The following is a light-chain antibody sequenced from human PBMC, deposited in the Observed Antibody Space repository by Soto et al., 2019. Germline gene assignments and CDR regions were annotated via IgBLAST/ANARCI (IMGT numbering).Light chain of an antibody. V-gene: IGKV3-15*01. CDR1: QSVTSN. Sequence: VVMTQSPATLSVSPGERATVSCRASQSVTSNFAWYQQKPGQAPSLLIYGASTRAPGVPARFSGSGSGTDFTLTISSLEPEDFAIYYCQQRSNWITFGQGTRLEI. J-gene: IGKJ5*01. CDR2: GAS. CDR3: QQRSNWIT.